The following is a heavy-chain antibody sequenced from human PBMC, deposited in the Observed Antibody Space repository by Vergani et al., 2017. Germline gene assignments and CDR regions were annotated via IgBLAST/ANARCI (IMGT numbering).Heavy chain of an antibody. D-gene: IGHD1-26*01. CDR1: GFTFSSYS. CDR3: ARDRGCATISYYFSGAFDY. J-gene: IGHJ4*02. Sequence: EVQLVESGGGLVKPGGSLRLSCAASGFTFSSYSMNWVRQAPGKGLEWVSSISSSSSYIYYADSVKGRFTISRDNAKNSLYLQMNSLRAEDTAVYYCARDRGCATISYYFSGAFDYWGLGTLVSVSS. CDR2: ISSSSSYI. V-gene: IGHV3-21*01.